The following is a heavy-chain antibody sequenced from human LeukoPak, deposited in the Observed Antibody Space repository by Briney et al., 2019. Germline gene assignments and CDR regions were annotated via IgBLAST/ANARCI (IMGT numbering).Heavy chain of an antibody. D-gene: IGHD4-23*01. Sequence: PSETLSLTCTVSGGSISTYYWSWIRQPPGKGLEWIGYIYYSGSTNYNPSLKSRVTISVDTSKNQFSLKLTSVTAADTAVYYCARIGGNDYWGQGTLVSVSS. CDR3: ARIGGNDY. CDR2: IYYSGST. V-gene: IGHV4-59*08. CDR1: GGSISTYY. J-gene: IGHJ4*02.